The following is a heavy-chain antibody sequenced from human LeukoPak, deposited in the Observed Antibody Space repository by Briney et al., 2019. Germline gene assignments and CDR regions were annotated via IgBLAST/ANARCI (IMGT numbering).Heavy chain of an antibody. CDR1: GFTFTTYG. CDR3: AKDWSGNYNWSDP. CDR2: IYPDGNNK. D-gene: IGHD3-3*01. V-gene: IGHV3-30*02. Sequence: GGSLRLSCAASGFTFTTYGMHWVRQAPGKGLEWVACIYPDGNNKDYADSVKGRFIISRDNSKNILFLQMNSLRAPDTAVYYCAKDWSGNYNWSDPWGQGTLVTVSS. J-gene: IGHJ5*02.